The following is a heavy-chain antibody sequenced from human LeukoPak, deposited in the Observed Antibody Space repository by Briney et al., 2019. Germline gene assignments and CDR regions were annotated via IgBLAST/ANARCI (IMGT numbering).Heavy chain of an antibody. Sequence: GGSLRLSCAASGFTFSSYWMKWVRQAPGKGLEWVANINQDRSDKYYVDSVKGRFTISRDNAKNSLYLQMNSLRVEDTAVYYCAKNSAWGKGSYDYWGQGTLVSVST. J-gene: IGHJ4*02. CDR2: INQDRSDK. CDR1: GFTFSSYW. CDR3: AKNSAWGKGSYDY. V-gene: IGHV3-7*05. D-gene: IGHD1-26*01.